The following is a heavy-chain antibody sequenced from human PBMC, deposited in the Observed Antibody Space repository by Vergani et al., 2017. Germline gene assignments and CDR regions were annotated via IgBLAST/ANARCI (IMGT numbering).Heavy chain of an antibody. J-gene: IGHJ4*02. CDR3: AHVPPLXYFDWFRSSSSFDY. D-gene: IGHD3-9*01. CDR1: GFSLSTRGVG. Sequence: QIPLKESGPTLVKPTQTLTLTCTFSGFSLSTRGVGVGWIRQPPGKALEWLALIYWNDDKRYSPSLKSRLTITKDTSKNQVILTMTNMDPVDTATYYSAHVPPLXYFDWFRSSSSFDYWGQGTLVTVSS. CDR2: IYWNDDK. V-gene: IGHV2-5*01.